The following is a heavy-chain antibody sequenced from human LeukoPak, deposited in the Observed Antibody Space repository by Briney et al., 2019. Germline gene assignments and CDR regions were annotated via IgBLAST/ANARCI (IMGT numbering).Heavy chain of an antibody. J-gene: IGHJ4*02. CDR1: GFTFDDYA. Sequence: PGGSLRLSCAASGFTFDDYAMHWVRQAPGKGLEWVSGISWNSGSIGYADSVKGRFTISRDNSKNTLYLQMNSLRAEETAVYYCAGPGPNDYWGQGTQVTVSS. CDR3: AGPGPNDY. V-gene: IGHV3-9*01. CDR2: ISWNSGSI.